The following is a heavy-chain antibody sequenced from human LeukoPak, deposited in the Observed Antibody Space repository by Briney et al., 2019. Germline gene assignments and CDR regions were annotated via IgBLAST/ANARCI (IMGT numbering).Heavy chain of an antibody. J-gene: IGHJ4*02. CDR2: ISGSGGST. Sequence: GGSLRLSCAASGFTFSSYAMSWVHQAPGKGLEWVSAISGSGGSTYYADSVKGRFTISRDNSKNTLYLQMNSLRAEDTAVYYCAKGTTVTTFGAYGDYWGRGTLVTVSS. V-gene: IGHV3-23*01. D-gene: IGHD4-11*01. CDR3: AKGTTVTTFGAYGDY. CDR1: GFTFSSYA.